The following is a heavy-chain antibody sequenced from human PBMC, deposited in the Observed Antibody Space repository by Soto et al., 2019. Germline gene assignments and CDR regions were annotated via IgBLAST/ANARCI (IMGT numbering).Heavy chain of an antibody. CDR2: IIPIFGTA. D-gene: IGHD3-3*01. Sequence: SVKISCKASGGTFSSYAISWVRQAPGQGLEWMGGIIPIFGTANYAQKFQGRVTITADESTSTAYMELSSLRSEDTAVYYCARGVYYAFWSGPNWFDPWGQGTLVTVSS. V-gene: IGHV1-69*13. CDR1: GGTFSSYA. J-gene: IGHJ5*02. CDR3: ARGVYYAFWSGPNWFDP.